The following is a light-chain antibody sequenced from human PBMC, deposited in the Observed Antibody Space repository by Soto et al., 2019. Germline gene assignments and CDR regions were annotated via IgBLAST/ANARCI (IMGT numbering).Light chain of an antibody. Sequence: QSALTQPRSVSGSPGQSVIISCTGTSSGVRVSNYVSWYRQHPGKAPKLMIFDVNKRPSGVPDRFSGSKSGNTASLTISGLQAEDEADYYCCSFAGSYTSYVFGTGTKLTVL. CDR2: DVN. J-gene: IGLJ1*01. CDR3: CSFAGSYTSYV. CDR1: SSGVRVSNY. V-gene: IGLV2-11*01.